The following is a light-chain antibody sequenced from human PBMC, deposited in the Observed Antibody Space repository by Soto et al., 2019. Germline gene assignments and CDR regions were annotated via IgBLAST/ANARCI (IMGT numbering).Light chain of an antibody. Sequence: EIQMTQSPSSLSASVGDSVIITCRANLGISNYLAWFQQKPGKAPKLLIYAASTLQSGAPSRFSGSGSGKDFTLTIGSLQPEDVATYYCQKYNSAPRTFGQGTKLEIK. J-gene: IGKJ2*01. CDR2: AAS. CDR3: QKYNSAPRT. CDR1: LGISNY. V-gene: IGKV1-27*01.